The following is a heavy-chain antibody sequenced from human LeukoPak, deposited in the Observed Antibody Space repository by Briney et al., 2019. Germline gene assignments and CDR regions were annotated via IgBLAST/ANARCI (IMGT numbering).Heavy chain of an antibody. CDR1: GFTFSSYT. CDR3: AKVEYTTSWYGVGSLDY. Sequence: GGSLRLSCAASGFTFSSYTMNWVRQAPGKGLEWVSYISSSSSTIYYADSVKGRFITSRDNSKDTLYLQMNSLRAEDTAVYYCAKVEYTTSWYGVGSLDYWGQGTLVTVSS. CDR2: ISSSSSTI. D-gene: IGHD6-13*01. J-gene: IGHJ4*02. V-gene: IGHV3-48*01.